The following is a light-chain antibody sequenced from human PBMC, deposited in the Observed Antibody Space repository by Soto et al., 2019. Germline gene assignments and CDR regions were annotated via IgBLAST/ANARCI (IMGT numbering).Light chain of an antibody. V-gene: IGKV3-15*01. CDR1: QSVSSTY. CDR2: RAS. CDR3: LQYNSWPYT. Sequence: EIVLTQSPGTLSLSPGERATLSCRASQSVSSTYLAWYQHKPGQAPRLLIYRASTRATAIPARFSGSGSGTEFTLTISSLQSEDFGVYYCLQYNSWPYTFGQGTKLEIK. J-gene: IGKJ2*01.